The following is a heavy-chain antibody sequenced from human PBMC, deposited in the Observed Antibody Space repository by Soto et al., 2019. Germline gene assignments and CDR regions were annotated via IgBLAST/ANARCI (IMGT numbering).Heavy chain of an antibody. CDR2: IYYSGST. J-gene: IGHJ4*02. CDR1: GGSIRSGGYY. CDR3: ARRNDFWSGYYHDYFDY. Sequence: PSETLSLTCTVSGGSIRSGGYYWSWIRQHPWKGLEWIGYIYYSGSTYYNPSLKSRVTISVETSKKKFSLKLSSVTAADTAVYYCARRNDFWSGYYHDYFDYWGQGTLVNVSS. D-gene: IGHD3-3*01. V-gene: IGHV4-31*03.